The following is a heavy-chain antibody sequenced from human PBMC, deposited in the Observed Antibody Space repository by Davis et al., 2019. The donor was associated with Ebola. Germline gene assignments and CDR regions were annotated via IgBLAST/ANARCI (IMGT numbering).Heavy chain of an antibody. Sequence: AASVKVSCKASAYSFFHYAMNWVRQAPGQGLEYMGWINTNAGNPTYAQGFTGRFVFSLDTSVSTAYLQINNLKTEDTAMYYCARYGDYGDYRGFFDYWGQGSLVTVTS. CDR1: AYSFFHYA. V-gene: IGHV7-4-1*02. CDR2: INTNAGNP. D-gene: IGHD4-17*01. CDR3: ARYGDYGDYRGFFDY. J-gene: IGHJ4*02.